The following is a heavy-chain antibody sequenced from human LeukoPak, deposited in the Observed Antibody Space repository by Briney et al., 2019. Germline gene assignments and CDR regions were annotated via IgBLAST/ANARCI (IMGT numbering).Heavy chain of an antibody. Sequence: SETLSLTCTVSGGSISSGSYYWSWIRQPAGKGLEWIGRIYTSGSTNYNPSLKSRVTISVDTSKNQFSLKLSSVTAADTAVYYCARDRLSSGWSYYYYYYYMDVWGKGTTVTVSS. CDR1: GGSISSGSYY. CDR3: ARDRLSSGWSYYYYYYYMDV. D-gene: IGHD6-19*01. CDR2: IYTSGST. V-gene: IGHV4-61*02. J-gene: IGHJ6*03.